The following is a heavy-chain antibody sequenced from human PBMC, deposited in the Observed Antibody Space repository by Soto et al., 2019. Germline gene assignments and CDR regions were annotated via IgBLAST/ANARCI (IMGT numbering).Heavy chain of an antibody. D-gene: IGHD3-3*01. J-gene: IGHJ4*02. Sequence: GGSLRLSCAASGFTFSSYAMSWVRQAPGKGLEWVSAISGSGGSTYYADSVKGRFTISRDNSKNTLYLQMNSLRAEDTAVYYCAKDYPLFGVATIDYFDYWGQGTLVTVSS. CDR3: AKDYPLFGVATIDYFDY. CDR2: ISGSGGST. CDR1: GFTFSSYA. V-gene: IGHV3-23*01.